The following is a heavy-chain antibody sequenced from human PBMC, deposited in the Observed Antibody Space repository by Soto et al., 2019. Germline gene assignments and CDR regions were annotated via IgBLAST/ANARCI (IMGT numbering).Heavy chain of an antibody. J-gene: IGHJ3*02. CDR2: ISSSSSTI. CDR3: ARTPTYYDILTGLEDAFDI. V-gene: IGHV3-48*01. D-gene: IGHD3-9*01. Sequence: PGGSLRLSCAASGFTFSSYSMNWVRQAPGKGLEWVSYISSSSSTIYYADSVKGRFTISRDNAKNSLYLQMNSLRAEDTAVYYCARTPTYYDILTGLEDAFDIWGQGTMVTVSS. CDR1: GFTFSSYS.